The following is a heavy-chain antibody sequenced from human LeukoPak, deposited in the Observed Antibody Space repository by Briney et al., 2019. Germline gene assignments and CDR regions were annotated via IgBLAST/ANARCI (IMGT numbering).Heavy chain of an antibody. CDR3: ARLKSFDWSYYFDY. J-gene: IGHJ4*02. CDR1: GGSISSYY. V-gene: IGHV4-4*07. CDR2: IYTSGST. D-gene: IGHD3-9*01. Sequence: SETLSLTCTVSGGSISSYYWSWIRQPAGKGLEWIGRIYTSGSTNYNPSLKSRVTMSVDTSKNQFSLKLSSVTAADTAVYYCARLKSFDWSYYFDYWGQGTLVTVSS.